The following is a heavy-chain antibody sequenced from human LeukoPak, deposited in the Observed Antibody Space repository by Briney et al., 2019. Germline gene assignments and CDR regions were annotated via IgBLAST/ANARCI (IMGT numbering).Heavy chain of an antibody. Sequence: SETLSLTCAVYGGSFSGYYWSWIRQPPGKGLEWIGEINHGGSTNYNPSLKSRVTISVDTSKNQFSLKLSSVTAADTAVYYCARRGKDYGDYAVWFDPWGQGTLVTVSS. CDR1: GGSFSGYY. CDR2: INHGGST. J-gene: IGHJ5*02. CDR3: ARRGKDYGDYAVWFDP. D-gene: IGHD4-17*01. V-gene: IGHV4-34*01.